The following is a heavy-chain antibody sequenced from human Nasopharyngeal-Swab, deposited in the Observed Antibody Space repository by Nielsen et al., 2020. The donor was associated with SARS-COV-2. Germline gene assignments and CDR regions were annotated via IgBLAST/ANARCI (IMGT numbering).Heavy chain of an antibody. J-gene: IGHJ4*02. D-gene: IGHD1-14*01. V-gene: IGHV4-34*01. CDR2: VSHTGST. CDR1: GRSLNDYY. Sequence: GSLRLSCGVYGRSLNDYYWTWIRQPPGKGLEWIGEVSHTGSTTYNPSLVSRVTISLDTSKNQFSLKLASMTAADTALYYCARGRATTSLDYWGQGTLVTVSS. CDR3: ARGRATTSLDY.